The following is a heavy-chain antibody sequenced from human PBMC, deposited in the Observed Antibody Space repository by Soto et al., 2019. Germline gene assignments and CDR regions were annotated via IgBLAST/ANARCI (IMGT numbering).Heavy chain of an antibody. CDR1: GYSFISYW. CDR3: ARTYSENYPRQLDY. CDR2: IDPRDSYT. V-gene: IGHV5-10-1*01. J-gene: IGHJ4*02. Sequence: PGEALKISCKGSGYSFISYWISWVRQMPWKGLEWMGRIDPRDSYTNYSPSFQGHVTISADKSISTAYLQWSSLKASDTAIYYCARTYSENYPRQLDYWGQGTLVTVSS. D-gene: IGHD1-26*01.